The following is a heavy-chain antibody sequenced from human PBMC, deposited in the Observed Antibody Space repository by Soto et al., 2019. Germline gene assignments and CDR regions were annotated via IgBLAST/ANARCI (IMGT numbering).Heavy chain of an antibody. D-gene: IGHD1-26*01. CDR2: IFHSGST. CDR1: GGSIRSSNW. Sequence: PSETLSLTCAVSGGSIRSSNWWSWVRQPPGKGLEWIGEIFHSGSTYYNPSLKTRVTISVDKSKNQFSLKLSSVTAADTAVYYCARVYTGSYSDYWGQGTLVTVSS. CDR3: ARVYTGSYSDY. J-gene: IGHJ4*02. V-gene: IGHV4-4*02.